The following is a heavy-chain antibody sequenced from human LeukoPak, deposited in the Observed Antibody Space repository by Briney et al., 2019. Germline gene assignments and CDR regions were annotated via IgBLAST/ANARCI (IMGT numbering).Heavy chain of an antibody. V-gene: IGHV3-30*02. J-gene: IGHJ2*01. CDR3: AKGGTGDLWYFDL. Sequence: GGSLRLSCAASGFTFSTFGMHWVRQAPGKGLEWVTFIRYDGSSQYYADSVKGRFTISRDNSKNTLYLQMNSLRAEDTAFFYCAKGGTGDLWYFDLWGRGTLVTVSS. CDR2: IRYDGSSQ. D-gene: IGHD7-27*01. CDR1: GFTFSTFG.